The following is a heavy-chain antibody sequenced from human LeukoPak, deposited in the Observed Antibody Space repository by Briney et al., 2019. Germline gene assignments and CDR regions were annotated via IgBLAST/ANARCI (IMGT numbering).Heavy chain of an antibody. Sequence: ASVKVSCKASGGTFSSYAISWVRQAPGQGLEWMGGIIPIFGTANYAQKFQGRVTITADKSTSTAYMELSSLRSEDTAVYYCAADNNWNYGYYYYMDVWGKGTTVTVSS. CDR1: GGTFSSYA. D-gene: IGHD1-7*01. CDR2: IIPIFGTA. CDR3: AADNNWNYGYYYYMDV. J-gene: IGHJ6*03. V-gene: IGHV1-69*06.